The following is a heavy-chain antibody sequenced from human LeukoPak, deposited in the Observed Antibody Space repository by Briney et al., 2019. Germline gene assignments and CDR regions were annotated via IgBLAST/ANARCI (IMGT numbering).Heavy chain of an antibody. CDR2: IRGDGGST. Sequence: PGGSLRLSCAASGFTFDDYAMHWVRQAPGKGLEWVSLIRGDGGSTYYADSVKGRFTMSRDNSKKSLYLQMNSLRTEDTALYYCAKDGEMATPYYYYYGMDVWGQGTTVTVSS. D-gene: IGHD5-24*01. V-gene: IGHV3-43*02. J-gene: IGHJ6*02. CDR3: AKDGEMATPYYYYYGMDV. CDR1: GFTFDDYA.